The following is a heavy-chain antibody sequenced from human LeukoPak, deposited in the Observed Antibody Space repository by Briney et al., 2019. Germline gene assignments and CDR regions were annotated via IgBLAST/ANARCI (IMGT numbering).Heavy chain of an antibody. Sequence: PSETLSLTCTVSGGSISSGGYYWSWIRQPPGKGLEWIGYIYHSGSTYYNPPLKSRVTISVDRSKNQFSLKLSSVTAADTAVYYCARGLSPRNWEPLDYWGQGTLVTVSS. CDR3: ARGLSPRNWEPLDY. CDR1: GGSISSGGYY. D-gene: IGHD1-26*01. J-gene: IGHJ4*02. V-gene: IGHV4-30-2*01. CDR2: IYHSGST.